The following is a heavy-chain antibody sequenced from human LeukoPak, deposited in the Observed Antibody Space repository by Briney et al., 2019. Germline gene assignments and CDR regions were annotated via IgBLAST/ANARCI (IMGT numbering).Heavy chain of an antibody. Sequence: KASETLSLTCAVYGGSFSGYYWSWIRQPPGKGLEWIGEINHSGSTNYNPSLKSRVTISVDTSKNQFSLKLSSVTAADTAVYYCARGQGEVLRFLEWLFHYFDYWGQGTLVTVS. V-gene: IGHV4-34*01. CDR2: INHSGST. CDR1: GGSFSGYY. CDR3: ARGQGEVLRFLEWLFHYFDY. J-gene: IGHJ4*02. D-gene: IGHD3-3*01.